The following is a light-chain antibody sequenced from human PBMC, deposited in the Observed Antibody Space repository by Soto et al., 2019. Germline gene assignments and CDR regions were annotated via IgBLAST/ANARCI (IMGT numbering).Light chain of an antibody. CDR3: QHYYNTPPT. CDR2: LGS. CDR1: QSLLHSNGYNY. V-gene: IGKV2-28*01. Sequence: DIVMTQSPLSLPVTPGAPASISSRSSQSLLHSNGYNYLDWYLQKPGQSPQLLTYLGSNRASGVPDRFSGSGSGTDCTLTISSLQAEDVAVYYCQHYYNTPPTFGGGTKVDIK. J-gene: IGKJ4*01.